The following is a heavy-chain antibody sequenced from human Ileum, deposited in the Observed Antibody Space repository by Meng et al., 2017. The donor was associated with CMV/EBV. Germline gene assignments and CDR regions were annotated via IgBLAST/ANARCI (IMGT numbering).Heavy chain of an antibody. CDR3: ARDHCTSTSCYLGGTNWFDP. J-gene: IGHJ5*02. V-gene: IGHV4-4*02. CDR1: GGSISSTNR. Sequence: SETLSLTCAVSGGSISSTNRWSWVRQPPGKGLEWIGVIYQSGSTNYNASLRSRITISIDKSRNQFSLNLISVTAADTAVYYCARDHCTSTSCYLGGTNWFDPWGQGTLVTVSS. CDR2: IYQSGST. D-gene: IGHD2-2*01.